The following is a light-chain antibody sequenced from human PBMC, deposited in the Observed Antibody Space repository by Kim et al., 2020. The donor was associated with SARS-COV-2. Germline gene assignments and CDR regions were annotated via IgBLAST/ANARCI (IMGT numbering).Light chain of an antibody. J-gene: IGKJ5*01. CDR2: DAS. CDR3: QQCDNLPIT. CDR1: QDISNY. V-gene: IGKV1-33*01. Sequence: ASVGDRVTITCLASQDISNYLNWYQQKPGKAPKVLIYDASNLATGVPSRFSGSGSGTDFTFTISSLQPEDVATYYCQQCDNLPITFGQGTRLEIK.